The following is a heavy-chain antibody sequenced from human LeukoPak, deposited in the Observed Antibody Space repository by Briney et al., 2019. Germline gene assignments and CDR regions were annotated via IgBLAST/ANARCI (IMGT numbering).Heavy chain of an antibody. Sequence: GGSLRLSCAASGFTFSSYVIHWVRQAPGKGLEWVAVISYDGSSKYYADSVKGRFTISRDNAKNSLYLQMNSLRAEDTAVYYCASRLEIPVAGIRVDYFDYWGQGTLVTVSS. V-gene: IGHV3-30-3*01. CDR2: ISYDGSSK. J-gene: IGHJ4*02. CDR1: GFTFSSYV. D-gene: IGHD6-19*01. CDR3: ASRLEIPVAGIRVDYFDY.